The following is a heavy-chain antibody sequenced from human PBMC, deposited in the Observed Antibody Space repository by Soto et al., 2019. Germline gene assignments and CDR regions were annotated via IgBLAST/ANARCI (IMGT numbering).Heavy chain of an antibody. CDR2: ISGSGDNT. Sequence: GGSLRLSCKASGFSFSDYAMTWVRQAPGKGLEWVSVISGSGDNTFYAASVKGRFTISRDNSKNTVYLQMNSLRADDTAVYYCAKDAIMVSSSYNYFDYWGQGTLVTVSS. CDR1: GFSFSDYA. CDR3: AKDAIMVSSSYNYFDY. D-gene: IGHD6-13*01. J-gene: IGHJ4*02. V-gene: IGHV3-23*01.